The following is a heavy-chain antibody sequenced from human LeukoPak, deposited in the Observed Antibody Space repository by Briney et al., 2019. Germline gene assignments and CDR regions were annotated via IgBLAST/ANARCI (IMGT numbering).Heavy chain of an antibody. CDR1: GGTFSSYA. D-gene: IGHD5-24*01. V-gene: IGHV1-69*05. Sequence: SVKVSCKASGGTFSSYAISWVRQAPGQGLEWMGGSIPIFGTANYAQKFQGSVTITTDESTSTAYMELSSLRSEDTAVYYCARGLKMATREGEFDYWGQGTLVTVSS. CDR3: ARGLKMATREGEFDY. J-gene: IGHJ4*02. CDR2: SIPIFGTA.